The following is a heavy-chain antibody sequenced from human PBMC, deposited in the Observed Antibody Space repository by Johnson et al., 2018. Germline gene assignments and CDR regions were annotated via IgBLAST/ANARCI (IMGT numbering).Heavy chain of an antibody. D-gene: IGHD6-6*01. J-gene: IGHJ2*01. Sequence: VQLVQSGAEVKKXGESXKIXCQGSGYSFTSYWIGWVRQMPGKGLEWMGIIYPGDSDTRYSPSFQGQVTLSPDKSTSTAYMQVGSLKASDTAMYYFARQGSSDWYFDLWGRGTLVTVSS. CDR2: IYPGDSDT. CDR1: GYSFTSYW. V-gene: IGHV5-51*01. CDR3: ARQGSSDWYFDL.